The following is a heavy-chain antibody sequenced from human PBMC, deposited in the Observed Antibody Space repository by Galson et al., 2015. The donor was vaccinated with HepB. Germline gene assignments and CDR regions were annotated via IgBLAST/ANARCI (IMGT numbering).Heavy chain of an antibody. CDR3: TTEEGDSGYDRQTYYYYYYMDV. CDR1: GFTFSNAW. V-gene: IGHV3-15*01. D-gene: IGHD5-12*01. J-gene: IGHJ6*03. Sequence: SLRLSCAASGFTFSNAWMSWVRQAPGKGLEWVGRIKSKTDGGTTDYAAPVKGRFTISRDDSKNTLYLQMNSLKTEDTAVYYCTTEEGDSGYDRQTYYYYYYMDVWGKGTTVTVSS. CDR2: IKSKTDGGTT.